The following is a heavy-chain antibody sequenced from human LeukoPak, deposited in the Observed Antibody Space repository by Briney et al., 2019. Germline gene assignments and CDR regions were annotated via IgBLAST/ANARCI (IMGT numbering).Heavy chain of an antibody. CDR3: ARVNSGSPDY. CDR2: ISISSSHI. V-gene: IGHV3-21*01. CDR1: GFTFSSYS. J-gene: IGHJ4*02. Sequence: GGSLRLSCAASGFTFSSYSMNWVRQAPGKGLEWVSSISISSSHIYYADSVKGRFTISRDNAKNSLYVQMDSLRAEDTAVYYCARVNSGSPDYWGQGTLVTVSS. D-gene: IGHD1-26*01.